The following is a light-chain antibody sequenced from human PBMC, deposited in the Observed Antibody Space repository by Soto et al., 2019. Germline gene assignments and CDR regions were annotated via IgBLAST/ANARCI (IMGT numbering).Light chain of an antibody. CDR2: EVS. V-gene: IGLV2-14*01. CDR3: SSYTSSSFVV. J-gene: IGLJ2*01. CDR1: SSDVGGYKY. Sequence: QSALTQPASVSGSPGQSITISCTGTSSDVGGYKYVSWYQHHPGKAPKLMIYEVSNRPSGVSSRFSGSKSDDTASLTISGLQAEDEADYYCSSYTSSSFVVFGGGTKLTVL.